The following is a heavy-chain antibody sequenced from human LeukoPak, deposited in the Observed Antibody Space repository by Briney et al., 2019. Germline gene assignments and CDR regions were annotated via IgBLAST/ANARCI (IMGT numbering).Heavy chain of an antibody. CDR2: IYSGGST. D-gene: IGHD6-13*01. J-gene: IGHJ4*02. CDR1: GFAVSSNY. Sequence: PGGSLRLSCAASGFAVSSNYMSWLRQAPGKGLEWVSVIYSGGSTYYADSVKGRFTISRDNSKNTLYLQMNSLKAEDTAVYYCARELSSWYFDYWGQGTLVTVSS. CDR3: ARELSSWYFDY. V-gene: IGHV3-53*01.